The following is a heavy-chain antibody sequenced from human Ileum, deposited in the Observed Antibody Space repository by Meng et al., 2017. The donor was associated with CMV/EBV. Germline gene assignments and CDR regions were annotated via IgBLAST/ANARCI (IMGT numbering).Heavy chain of an antibody. D-gene: IGHD1-26*01. CDR2: MKPNSGTT. CDR1: GYTFTSYD. V-gene: IGHV1-8*01. Sequence: ASVKVSCKASGYTFTSYDIHWVRQVTGQGLEWMGWMKPNSGTTHFAQKFQDRIIMTRNTSISTAYMELSSLSSEDTALYYCARKGAEGHYYYGLDVWGQGTSVT. CDR3: ARKGAEGHYYYGLDV. J-gene: IGHJ6*02.